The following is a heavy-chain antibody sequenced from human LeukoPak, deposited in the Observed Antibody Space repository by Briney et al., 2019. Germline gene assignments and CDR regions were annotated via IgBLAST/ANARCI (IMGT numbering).Heavy chain of an antibody. Sequence: ASVKVSCKASGYTFTRYYIHWVRQAPGQGLEWMGLIDPSGGSTNSAQKFQGRVTVTRDTSPTAVYMELSSLRSEDTAVYYCARAYNWSGRFDYWGQGTLVTVSS. V-gene: IGHV1-46*01. CDR2: IDPSGGST. D-gene: IGHD1-20*01. CDR1: GYTFTRYY. J-gene: IGHJ4*02. CDR3: ARAYNWSGRFDY.